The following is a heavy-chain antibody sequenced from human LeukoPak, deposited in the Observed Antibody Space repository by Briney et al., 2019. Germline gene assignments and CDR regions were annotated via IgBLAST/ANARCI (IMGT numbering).Heavy chain of an antibody. CDR3: ARGQGVVPERFDP. D-gene: IGHD2-2*01. Sequence: TSETLSLTCAVYGGSFSGYYWSWIRQPPGKGLEWIGEINHSESTNYNPSLKSRVTISVDTSKNQFSLKLSSVTAADTAVYYCARGQGVVPERFDPWGQGTLVTVSS. J-gene: IGHJ5*02. V-gene: IGHV4-34*01. CDR2: INHSEST. CDR1: GGSFSGYY.